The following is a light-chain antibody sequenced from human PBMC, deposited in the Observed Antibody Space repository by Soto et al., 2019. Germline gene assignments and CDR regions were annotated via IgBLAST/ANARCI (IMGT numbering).Light chain of an antibody. CDR1: QSVSSSY. CDR2: DAS. J-gene: IGKJ3*01. Sequence: EIVLTQPPGTLSWSPGERATLSCRARQSVSSSYLAWYQQKPGQAPRLLIYDASTTATGIPDRFSGSGSWTDFTLTISRLEHEHFAVYYWQQYRSPPLTFGPGTKVDIK. CDR3: QQYRSPPLT. V-gene: IGKV3-20*01.